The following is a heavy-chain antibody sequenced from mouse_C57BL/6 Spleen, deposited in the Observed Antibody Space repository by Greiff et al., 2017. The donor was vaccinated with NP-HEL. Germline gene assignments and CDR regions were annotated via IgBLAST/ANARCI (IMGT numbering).Heavy chain of an antibody. D-gene: IGHD1-1*01. V-gene: IGHV3-6*01. Sequence: VQLKESGPGLVKPSQSLSLTCSVTGYSITSGYYWNWIRQFPGNKLEWMGYISYDGSNNYNPSLKNRISITRDTSKNQFFLKLNSVTTEDTATYYCVRGYFDYWGQGTTLTVSS. J-gene: IGHJ2*01. CDR3: VRGYFDY. CDR1: GYSITSGYY. CDR2: ISYDGSN.